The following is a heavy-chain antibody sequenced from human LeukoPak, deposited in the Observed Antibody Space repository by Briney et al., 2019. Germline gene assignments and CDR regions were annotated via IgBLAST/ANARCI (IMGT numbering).Heavy chain of an antibody. D-gene: IGHD3-16*01. CDR2: ISSSSSTI. CDR1: GFTFSSYS. J-gene: IGHJ6*02. Sequence: GGSLRLPCAASGFTFSSYSMNWVRQAPGKGLEWVSYISSSSSTIYYADSVKGRFTISRDNAKNSLYLQMNSLRAEDTAVYYCARDLGPMDIWGQGTTVTVSS. CDR3: ARDLGPMDI. V-gene: IGHV3-48*01.